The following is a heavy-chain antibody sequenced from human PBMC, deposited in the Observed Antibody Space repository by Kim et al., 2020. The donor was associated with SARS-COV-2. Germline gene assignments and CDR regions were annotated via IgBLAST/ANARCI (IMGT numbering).Heavy chain of an antibody. D-gene: IGHD4-17*01. CDR3: APWYDRDYGEPIAY. Sequence: YAEYEKGRFTISRDNSKNTLDLKMNGLRAEDTAVYYCAPWYDRDYGEPIAYWGRGSLVTVSS. V-gene: IGHV3-23*01. J-gene: IGHJ4*02.